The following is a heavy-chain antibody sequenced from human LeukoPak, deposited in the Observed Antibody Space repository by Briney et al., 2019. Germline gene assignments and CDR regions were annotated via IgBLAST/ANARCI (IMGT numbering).Heavy chain of an antibody. CDR2: IYYSGST. CDR1: GGSISTYY. Sequence: SETLSLTCTVSGGSISTYYWSWIRQPPGKGLEWIGYIYYSGSTNYNPSLKSRVTMSIDTSKNQFSLKLSSVTAADTAVYYCARKGGYCSSTSCYIPRGYFDYWGQGTLVTVSS. J-gene: IGHJ4*02. CDR3: ARKGGYCSSTSCYIPRGYFDY. D-gene: IGHD2-2*02. V-gene: IGHV4-59*12.